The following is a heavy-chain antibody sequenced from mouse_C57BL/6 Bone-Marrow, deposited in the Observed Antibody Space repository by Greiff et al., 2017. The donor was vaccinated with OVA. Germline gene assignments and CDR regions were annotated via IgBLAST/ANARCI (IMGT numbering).Heavy chain of an antibody. V-gene: IGHV1-26*01. CDR1: GYTFTDYY. D-gene: IGHD2-5*01. CDR2: INPNNGGT. J-gene: IGHJ4*01. CDR3: ARDGYSNYRVYYYAMDY. Sequence: EVQLQQSGPELVKPGASVKISCKASGYTFTDYYMNWVKQSHGKSLEWIGDINPNNGGTSYNQKFKGKATLTVDKSSSTAYMELRSLTSEDSAVYYCARDGYSNYRVYYYAMDYWGQGTSVTVSS.